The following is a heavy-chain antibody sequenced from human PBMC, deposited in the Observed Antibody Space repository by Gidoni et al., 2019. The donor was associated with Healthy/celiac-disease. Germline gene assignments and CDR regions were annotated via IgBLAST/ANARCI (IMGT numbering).Heavy chain of an antibody. CDR1: GGSFSGYY. D-gene: IGHD3-16*02. Sequence: QVQLQQWGAGLLQPSETLSLTCAVYGGSFSGYYWSWIRQPPGKGLEWIGEINHSGSTNYNPSLKSRVTISVDTSKNQFSLKLSSVTAADTAVYYCARGRSQRRYLGVWGQGTTVTVSS. J-gene: IGHJ6*02. V-gene: IGHV4-34*01. CDR2: INHSGST. CDR3: ARGRSQRRYLGV.